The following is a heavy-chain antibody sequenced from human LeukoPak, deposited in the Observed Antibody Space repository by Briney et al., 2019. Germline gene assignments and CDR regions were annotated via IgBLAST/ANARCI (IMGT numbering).Heavy chain of an antibody. Sequence: PSETLSLTCTVSGGSLSSYYWSWIRQPPGKGLEWIGYIYYSGSTNYNPSLKSRVTISVNTSKNQFSLKLSSVTAADTAVYYCARLGDYYDSSGYFFDYWGQGTLVTVSS. J-gene: IGHJ4*02. CDR2: IYYSGST. CDR1: GGSLSSYY. CDR3: ARLGDYYDSSGYFFDY. D-gene: IGHD3-22*01. V-gene: IGHV4-59*01.